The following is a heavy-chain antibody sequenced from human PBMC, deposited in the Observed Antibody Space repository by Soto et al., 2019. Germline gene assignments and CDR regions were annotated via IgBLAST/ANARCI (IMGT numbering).Heavy chain of an antibody. CDR3: ARDFGSLGASIDY. CDR1: GFTFSSYA. J-gene: IGHJ4*02. D-gene: IGHD1-26*01. Sequence: GGSLRLSCAASGFTFSSYAMHWVRQAPGKGLEWVAVISYDGSNKYYADYVKGRFTISRDNSKNTLYLQMNRLRTEDTAVYFCARDFGSLGASIDYWGQGTLVTVSS. V-gene: IGHV3-30-3*01. CDR2: ISYDGSNK.